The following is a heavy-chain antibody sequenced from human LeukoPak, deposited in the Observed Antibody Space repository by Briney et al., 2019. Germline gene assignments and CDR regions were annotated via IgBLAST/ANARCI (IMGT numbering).Heavy chain of an antibody. V-gene: IGHV3-21*01. D-gene: IGHD3-10*01. CDR1: GFTFSSYS. Sequence: PGGSLRLSCAASGFTFSSYSMNWVRQAPGKGLEWVSSISSSSSYIYCADSVKGRFTISRDNAKNSLYLQMNSLRAEDTAVYYCAREAYYGSGRTWDVWGKGTTVTVSS. J-gene: IGHJ6*04. CDR2: ISSSSSYI. CDR3: AREAYYGSGRTWDV.